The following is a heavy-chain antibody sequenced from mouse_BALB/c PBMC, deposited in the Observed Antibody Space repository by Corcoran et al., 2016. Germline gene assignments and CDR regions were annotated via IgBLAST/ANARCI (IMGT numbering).Heavy chain of an antibody. D-gene: IGHD4-1*02. CDR3: ARSPSTGTQGFAY. CDR2: INPYNGAT. Sequence: EVQLQQSGPELVKPGASVKISCKASGYSFTGYYIHWVKQSHVKSLEWIGRINPYNGATNYNQNFKDKASFTVDKSSSTAYMELHSLTSDDSAFYYCARSPSTGTQGFAYWGQGTLVTVSA. J-gene: IGHJ3*01. CDR1: GYSFTGYY. V-gene: IGHV1-34*02.